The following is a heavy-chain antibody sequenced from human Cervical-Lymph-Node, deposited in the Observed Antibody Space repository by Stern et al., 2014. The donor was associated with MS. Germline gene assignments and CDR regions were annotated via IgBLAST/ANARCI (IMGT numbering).Heavy chain of an antibody. CDR1: GYKFSIYW. D-gene: IGHD1-14*01. V-gene: IGHV5-51*01. Sequence: VQLVESGAELIRPGESLKISCKGSGYKFSIYWIAWARQMPGKGLEWMGIINPGDSETRCSPSFQGHVTMSADKSTSTAYLQWSSLNSSDTAMYFCARQTTAWASDVWGQGTLVTVSS. J-gene: IGHJ4*02. CDR3: ARQTTAWASDV. CDR2: INPGDSET.